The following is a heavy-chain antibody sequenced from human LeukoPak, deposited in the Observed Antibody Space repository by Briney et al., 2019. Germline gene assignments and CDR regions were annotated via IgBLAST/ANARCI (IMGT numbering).Heavy chain of an antibody. D-gene: IGHD2-2*01. Sequence: PSETLSLTCTVSGGSISSYYWSWLRQPPGKGLEWIGYIYYSGSTNYNPSLKSRVTISVDTSKNQFSLKLSSVTAADTAVYYCARRLPHCSSTSCYGGSVMDVWGQGTTVTVSS. CDR2: IYYSGST. CDR1: GGSISSYY. V-gene: IGHV4-59*01. CDR3: ARRLPHCSSTSCYGGSVMDV. J-gene: IGHJ6*02.